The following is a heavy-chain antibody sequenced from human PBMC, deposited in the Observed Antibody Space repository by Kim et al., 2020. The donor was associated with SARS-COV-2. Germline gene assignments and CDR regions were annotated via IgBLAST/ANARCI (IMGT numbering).Heavy chain of an antibody. V-gene: IGHV3-9*01. CDR3: AKVEKASHDYGEPAAFDY. D-gene: IGHD4-17*01. J-gene: IGHJ4*02. CDR2: VSWNSGSI. CDR1: GFTFDDYG. Sequence: GGSLRLSCAASGFTFDDYGMHWVRQAPGKGLEWVSGVSWNSGSIGYADSVKGRFTISRDNAKNSLYLQMYSLRPEDTALYYCAKVEKASHDYGEPAAFDYWGQGTLVTVSS.